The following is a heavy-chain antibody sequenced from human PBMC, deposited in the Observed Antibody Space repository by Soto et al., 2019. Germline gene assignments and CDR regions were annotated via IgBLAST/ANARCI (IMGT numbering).Heavy chain of an antibody. Sequence: QVQLQESGPGLVKPSQTLSLTCTVSGGSISSGGYYWNWIRQHPGKGLEWIGYIYYSGSTYYNPSIKSQVTISVYTSKNQFSLKMNSVTAANTAVYYCARSVFPWGQGTLVTVSS. V-gene: IGHV4-31*01. CDR2: IYYSGST. J-gene: IGHJ5*02. CDR1: GGSISSGGYY. CDR3: ARSVFP.